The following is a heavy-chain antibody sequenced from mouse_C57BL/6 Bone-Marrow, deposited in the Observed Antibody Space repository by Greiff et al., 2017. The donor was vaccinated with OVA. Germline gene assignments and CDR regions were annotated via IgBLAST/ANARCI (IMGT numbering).Heavy chain of an antibody. CDR1: GYTFTSYW. J-gene: IGHJ4*01. CDR3: ARALIYYGYDVLMDY. V-gene: IGHV1-64*01. CDR2: IHPNSGST. D-gene: IGHD2-2*01. Sequence: VQLQQPGAELVKPGASVKLSCKASGYTFTSYWMHWVKQRPGQGLEWIGMIHPNSGSTNYNEKFKSKATLTVDNSSSTAYMQLSSLTSEDSAVYYCARALIYYGYDVLMDYWGQGTSVTVSS.